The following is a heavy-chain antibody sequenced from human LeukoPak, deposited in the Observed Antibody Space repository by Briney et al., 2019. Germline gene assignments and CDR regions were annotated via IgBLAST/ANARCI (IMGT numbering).Heavy chain of an antibody. Sequence: PGGSLRLSCAASGFTFSDYEMNWVRQAPGKGLEWVSSISGSGGRTHYTDSVKGRFTISRDNSKNTLYLQMNSLRAEDTAVYYCATPPTVTRNYWGQGTLVTVSS. CDR1: GFTFSDYE. J-gene: IGHJ4*02. D-gene: IGHD4-17*01. V-gene: IGHV3-23*01. CDR2: ISGSGGRT. CDR3: ATPPTVTRNY.